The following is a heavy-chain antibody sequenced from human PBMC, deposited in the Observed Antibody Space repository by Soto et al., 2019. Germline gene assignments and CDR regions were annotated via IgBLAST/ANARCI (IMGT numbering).Heavy chain of an antibody. CDR2: INAGNGNT. V-gene: IGHV1-3*01. CDR3: ARDRVGYGSSWYIDY. D-gene: IGHD6-13*01. J-gene: IGHJ4*02. Sequence: ASVKVSCKASGYTFTSYAMHWVRQAPGQRLEWMGWINAGNGNTKYSQKFQGRVTITRDTSASTAYMELSSLRSEDTAVYYCARDRVGYGSSWYIDYWGQGTLVTVSS. CDR1: GYTFTSYA.